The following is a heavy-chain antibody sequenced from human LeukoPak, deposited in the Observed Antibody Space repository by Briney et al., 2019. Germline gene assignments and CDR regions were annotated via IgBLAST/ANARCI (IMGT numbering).Heavy chain of an antibody. CDR3: ARGDNWNYARLDY. CDR2: ISGGST. CDR1: GFTVSSNE. V-gene: IGHV3-38-3*01. Sequence: GGSLRLSCAASGFTVSSNEMSWVRQAPGKGLEWVSSISGGSTYYADSVKGRFTISRDNSKNTLYLQMNSLRAEDTAVYYCARGDNWNYARLDYWGQGTLVTVSS. J-gene: IGHJ4*02. D-gene: IGHD1-7*01.